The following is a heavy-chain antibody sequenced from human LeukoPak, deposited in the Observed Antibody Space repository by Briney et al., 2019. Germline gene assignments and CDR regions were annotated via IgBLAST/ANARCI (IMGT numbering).Heavy chain of an antibody. V-gene: IGHV3-43*01. J-gene: IGHJ4*02. Sequence: PGGSLRLSCAASGFTFDDYTMHWVRQAPGKGLEWVSLISWDGGSTYYADSVKGRFTISRDNGKNSLYLQMNSLRTEDTALYYCAKDKEVGATGHYFDYWGQGTLVTVSS. CDR3: AKDKEVGATGHYFDY. D-gene: IGHD1-26*01. CDR1: GFTFDDYT. CDR2: ISWDGGST.